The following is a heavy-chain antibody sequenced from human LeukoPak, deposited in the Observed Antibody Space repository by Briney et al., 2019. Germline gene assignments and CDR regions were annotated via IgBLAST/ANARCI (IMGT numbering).Heavy chain of an antibody. D-gene: IGHD3-10*01. CDR2: ISGSGGST. CDR3: AKDSREFQPVPLYYFDY. CDR1: GFTFSSYA. V-gene: IGHV3-23*01. Sequence: QAGGSLRLSCAASGFTFSSYAMSWVRQAPGKGLEWVSAISGSGGSTYYADSVKGRFTISGDNSKNTLYPQMNSLRAEDTAVYYCAKDSREFQPVPLYYFDYWGQGTLVTVSS. J-gene: IGHJ4*02.